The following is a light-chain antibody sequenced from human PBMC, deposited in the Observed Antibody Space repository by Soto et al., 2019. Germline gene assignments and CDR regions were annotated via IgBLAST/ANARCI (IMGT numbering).Light chain of an antibody. CDR1: QSVGSNY. CDR3: QHYGSTVYT. Sequence: DIVLTQSPGTLSLSPGERATLSCRASQSVGSNYLAWYQQKPGQAPRLLIYGAFCRATGIPDRFSGSGSGTDFTLTITRLEPEDFAVYYCQHYGSTVYTFGQGTQLEIK. V-gene: IGKV3-20*01. J-gene: IGKJ2*01. CDR2: GAF.